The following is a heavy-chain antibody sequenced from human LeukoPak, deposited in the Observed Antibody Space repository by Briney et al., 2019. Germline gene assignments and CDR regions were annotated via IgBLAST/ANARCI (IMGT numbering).Heavy chain of an antibody. J-gene: IGHJ4*02. CDR3: ARDAWLVGPTNLYYFDY. CDR1: GYTFSGYY. D-gene: IGHD1-26*01. V-gene: IGHV1-2*02. CDR2: INPNSGDT. Sequence: ASVKVSCKASGYTFSGYYMHWVRQAPGQGLEWMGWINPNSGDTKYAQKFQGRVTMTRDPSISTAYMALTRLRSDDTAVYYCARDAWLVGPTNLYYFDYWGQGTLVTVSS.